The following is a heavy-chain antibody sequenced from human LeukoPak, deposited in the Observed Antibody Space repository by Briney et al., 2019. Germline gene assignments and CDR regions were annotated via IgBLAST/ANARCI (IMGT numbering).Heavy chain of an antibody. CDR2: IRYDGSNK. CDR3: ARGPHLRFLEWLFYYYYYYMDV. D-gene: IGHD3-3*01. J-gene: IGHJ6*03. Sequence: GGSLRLSCAASGFTFSSYGMHWVRQAPGKGLEWVAFIRYDGSNKYYADSVKGRFTISRDNSKNTLYLQMNSLRAEDTAVYYCARGPHLRFLEWLFYYYYYYMDVWGKGTTVTVSS. V-gene: IGHV3-30*02. CDR1: GFTFSSYG.